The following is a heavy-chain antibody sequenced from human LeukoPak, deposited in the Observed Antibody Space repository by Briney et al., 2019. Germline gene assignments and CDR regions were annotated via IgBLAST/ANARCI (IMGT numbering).Heavy chain of an antibody. CDR3: ERDPQQLVPDY. Sequence: GGSLRLSCAASGFTFSSYWMHWVRQAPGKGLEWVSRISSDGSSTCYADSVKGRFTISRDNAKNSLYLQMNSLRAEDTAVYYCERDPQQLVPDYWGQGTLVSVSS. CDR1: GFTFSSYW. CDR2: ISSDGSST. V-gene: IGHV3-74*01. J-gene: IGHJ4*02. D-gene: IGHD6-13*01.